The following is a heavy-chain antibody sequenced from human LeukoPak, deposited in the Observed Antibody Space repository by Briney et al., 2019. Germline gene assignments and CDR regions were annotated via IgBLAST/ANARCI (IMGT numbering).Heavy chain of an antibody. J-gene: IGHJ4*02. CDR1: GFTFSSYW. D-gene: IGHD6-19*01. Sequence: GGSLRLSCAASGFTFSSYWMSWVRQAPGKGLEWVANIKHDGSEKYYVDSVKGRFTISRDNAKNSLYLQMNSLRAEDTAVYYCARSPGYSSGWHFDYWGQGTLVTVSS. CDR2: IKHDGSEK. CDR3: ARSPGYSSGWHFDY. V-gene: IGHV3-7*01.